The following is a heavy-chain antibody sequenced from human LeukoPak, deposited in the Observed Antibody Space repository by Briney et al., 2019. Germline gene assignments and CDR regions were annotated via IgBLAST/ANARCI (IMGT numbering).Heavy chain of an antibody. CDR2: ITGAGDTT. J-gene: IGHJ4*02. Sequence: GGSLRLSCAASGFTFSTFAMSWVRQDPGRGLEWVSSITGAGDTTFYPESVKGRFTISRDNSKNTLYLQMNSLRAEDTAVYYCAKRFRGTSGLYYFDSWGQGTLVTVSS. CDR3: AKRFRGTSGLYYFDS. D-gene: IGHD2/OR15-2a*01. V-gene: IGHV3-23*01. CDR1: GFTFSTFA.